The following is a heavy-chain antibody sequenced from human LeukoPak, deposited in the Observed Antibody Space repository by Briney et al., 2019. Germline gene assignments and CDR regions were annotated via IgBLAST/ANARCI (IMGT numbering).Heavy chain of an antibody. D-gene: IGHD3-10*01. Sequence: PSETLSLTCTVSGGSISSYYWSWIRQPPGKGLEWIGYIYYSGSTNYNPSLKSRVTISVDTSKNQFSLKLSSVTAADTAVYYCASRVGSWYNWFDPWGQGTLVTVSS. CDR1: GGSISSYY. CDR2: IYYSGST. V-gene: IGHV4-59*12. CDR3: ASRVGSWYNWFDP. J-gene: IGHJ5*02.